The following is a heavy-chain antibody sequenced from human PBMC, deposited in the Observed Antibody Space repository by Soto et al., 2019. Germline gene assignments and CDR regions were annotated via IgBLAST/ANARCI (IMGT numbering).Heavy chain of an antibody. CDR2: FYSGDSDT. CDR3: AGGSSGFYDY. V-gene: IGHV5-51*01. Sequence: GESLKISCNGSGYSFANYCIAWVRQMPGKGLEWMGIFYSGDSDTRYSPSFQGQVVISGDKSINTAYLQWTSLKASDTAMYYCAGGSSGFYDYWGQGTLVTVSS. J-gene: IGHJ4*02. D-gene: IGHD6-19*01. CDR1: GYSFANYC.